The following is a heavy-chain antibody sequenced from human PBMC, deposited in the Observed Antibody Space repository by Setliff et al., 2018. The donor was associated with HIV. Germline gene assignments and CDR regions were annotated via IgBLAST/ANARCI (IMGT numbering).Heavy chain of an antibody. CDR2: ISSSGST. Sequence: SETLSLTCTVSGGSMTSSNYYWGWIRQSPGRGLEWIGSISSSGSTTYHPSLRSRVTVSAATSKNQFPLKLTSVTAADTAVYFCARDPHYFDTSGHYSWFYFDYWGQGTLVT. CDR3: ARDPHYFDTSGHYSWFYFDY. J-gene: IGHJ4*02. CDR1: GGSMTSSNYY. D-gene: IGHD3-22*01. V-gene: IGHV4-39*06.